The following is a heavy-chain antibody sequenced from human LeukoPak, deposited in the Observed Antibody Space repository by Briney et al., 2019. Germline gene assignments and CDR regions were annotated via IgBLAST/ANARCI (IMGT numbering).Heavy chain of an antibody. CDR3: AKAHYYDSSGYRISLYYFDY. CDR2: ISSTSSYI. D-gene: IGHD3-22*01. CDR1: GFTLGSYG. Sequence: GGSLRLSCAASGFTLGSYGMNWVRQAPGKGLEWVSSISSTSSYIYYADSVKGRFTISRDNAKNSLYLQMNSLRAEDTAVYYCAKAHYYDSSGYRISLYYFDYWGQGTLVTVSS. J-gene: IGHJ4*02. V-gene: IGHV3-21*04.